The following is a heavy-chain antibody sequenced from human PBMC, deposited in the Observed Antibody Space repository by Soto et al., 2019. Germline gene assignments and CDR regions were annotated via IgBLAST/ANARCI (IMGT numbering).Heavy chain of an antibody. V-gene: IGHV1-18*04. CDR1: GYTFATYG. Sequence: ASVKVYCKASGYTFATYGFSWVRHAPGQGLECVGWISAHNGDTHYSRKFQGRVTLTTDTSTNTAYMELRSLTSDDTAVYFCATEPIYYNDGSGYYPLGHWGQGTLVTVSS. J-gene: IGHJ4*02. CDR3: ATEPIYYNDGSGYYPLGH. CDR2: ISAHNGDT. D-gene: IGHD3-22*01.